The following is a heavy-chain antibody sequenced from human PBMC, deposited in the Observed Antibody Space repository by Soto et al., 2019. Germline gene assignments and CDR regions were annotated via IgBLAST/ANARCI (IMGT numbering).Heavy chain of an antibody. V-gene: IGHV3-74*01. CDR2: INSDGTRT. D-gene: IGHD1-26*01. CDR1: KFTFTNCW. CDR3: ARVATGSYDLFDS. J-gene: IGHJ5*01. Sequence: GGSLRLSCSASKFTFTNCWMHWVRQAPGKGLMWVSRINSDGTRTAYADSVKGRFTISRDNTKDTVFLYMDDVRAEDTAVYYCARVATGSYDLFDSWGQGSLVT.